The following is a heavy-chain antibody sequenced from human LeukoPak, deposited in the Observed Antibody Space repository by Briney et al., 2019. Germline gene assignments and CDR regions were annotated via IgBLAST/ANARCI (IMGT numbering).Heavy chain of an antibody. J-gene: IGHJ4*02. D-gene: IGHD5-12*01. CDR2: TNSDGSST. CDR3: VRELRAFDY. CDR1: GFTFSGHW. V-gene: IGHV3-74*01. Sequence: PGRSLRLSCAASGFTFSGHWMFWVRQAPGKGLVWVSSTNSDGSSTGYTDSVKGRFTVSRDDAKNTLYLQMNSLRAEDTAVYYCVRELRAFDYWGQGTLVTVSS.